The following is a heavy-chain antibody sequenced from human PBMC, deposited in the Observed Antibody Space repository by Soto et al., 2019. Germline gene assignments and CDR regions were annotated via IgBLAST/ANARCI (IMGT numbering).Heavy chain of an antibody. Sequence: ASVKVSCKASGYTFTSYGISWVRQAPGQGLEWMGWISSYNGNTNYAQKLQGRVTMTTDTSTSTAYMELRSLRSDDTAVDYCARAQRIAAADWFDPWGQGTLVTVSS. J-gene: IGHJ5*02. CDR1: GYTFTSYG. CDR2: ISSYNGNT. D-gene: IGHD6-13*01. CDR3: ARAQRIAAADWFDP. V-gene: IGHV1-18*01.